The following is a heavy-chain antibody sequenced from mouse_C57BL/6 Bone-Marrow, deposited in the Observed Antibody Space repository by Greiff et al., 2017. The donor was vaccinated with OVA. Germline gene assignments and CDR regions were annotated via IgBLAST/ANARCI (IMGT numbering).Heavy chain of an antibody. CDR3: ARQIYYYGSSPHWYFDV. V-gene: IGHV5-9*01. D-gene: IGHD1-1*01. Sequence: EVKLVESGGGLVKPGGSLKLSCAASGFTFSSYTMSWVRQTPEKRLEWVATISGGGGNTYYPDSVKGRFTISRDNAKNTLYLQMSSLRSEDTASYYCARQIYYYGSSPHWYFDVWGTGTTVTVSS. CDR2: ISGGGGNT. CDR1: GFTFSSYT. J-gene: IGHJ1*03.